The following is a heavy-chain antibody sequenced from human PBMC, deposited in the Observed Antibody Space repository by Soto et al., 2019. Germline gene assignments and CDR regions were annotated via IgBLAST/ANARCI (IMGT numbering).Heavy chain of an antibody. J-gene: IGHJ4*02. CDR1: GCTCSSFA. CDR2: ISGSGGST. D-gene: IGHD3-22*01. V-gene: IGHV3-23*01. CDR3: AKGGHYYDSSGYSY. Sequence: GVSLRLSCAASGCTCSSFAMSWVRQAPGKGLEWVSAISGSGGSTYYADSVKGRFTISRDNSKNTLYLQMNSLRAEDTAVYYCAKGGHYYDSSGYSYWGQGTLVTVSS.